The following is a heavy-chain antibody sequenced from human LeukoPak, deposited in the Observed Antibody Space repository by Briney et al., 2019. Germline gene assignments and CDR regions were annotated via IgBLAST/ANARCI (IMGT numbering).Heavy chain of an antibody. D-gene: IGHD3-3*01. CDR1: GYTFTSYY. CDR3: ARDPYYDFWSGDTHFDY. V-gene: IGHV1-46*01. Sequence: GASVKVSCKASGYTFTSYYMHWVRQAPGQGLEWMGIINPSSGSTSYAQKFQGRVTMTRDTSTSTVYMELSSLRSEDTAVYYCARDPYYDFWSGDTHFDYWGQGTLVTVSS. J-gene: IGHJ4*02. CDR2: INPSSGST.